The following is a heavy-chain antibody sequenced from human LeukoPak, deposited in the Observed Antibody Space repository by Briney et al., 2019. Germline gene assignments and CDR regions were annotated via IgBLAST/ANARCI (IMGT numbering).Heavy chain of an antibody. CDR2: IIPIFGTA. CDR3: ARSLTYCGGDCYSGGGY. D-gene: IGHD2-21*02. V-gene: IGHV1-69*13. CDR1: GGTFSSYA. J-gene: IGHJ4*02. Sequence: ASVKVSCKASGGTFSSYAISWVRQAPGQGLEWMGGIIPIFGTANYAQKFQGRVTITADESTSTAYMELSSLRSEDTAVYYCARSLTYCGGDCYSGGGYWGQGTLVTVSS.